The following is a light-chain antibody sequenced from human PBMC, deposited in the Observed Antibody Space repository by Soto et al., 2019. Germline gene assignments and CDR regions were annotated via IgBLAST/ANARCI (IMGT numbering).Light chain of an antibody. Sequence: DIQMTQTPSSLSASLVHRVTNVCRASQDINNHLGWYQQRPGRVPKRLMYAASSVQSGVPSRFGGSGSGTDFTLTISDLQPEDFATYYCQQTYSIPLTFGGGTKVDIK. J-gene: IGKJ4*01. CDR3: QQTYSIPLT. CDR1: QDINNH. CDR2: AAS. V-gene: IGKV1-39*01.